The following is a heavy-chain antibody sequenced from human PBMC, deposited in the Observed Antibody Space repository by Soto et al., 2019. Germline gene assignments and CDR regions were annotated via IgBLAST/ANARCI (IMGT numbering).Heavy chain of an antibody. CDR3: ARVPSP. CDR2: IYYSGST. J-gene: IGHJ5*02. V-gene: IGHV4-59*12. Sequence: SETLSLTCIVSGGSISNYYWSWIRQPPGKGLEWIGYIYYSGSTNYNPSLKSRVTISVDTSKNQFSLKLSSVTAADTAVYYCARVPSPWGQGTLVTVSS. CDR1: GGSISNYY.